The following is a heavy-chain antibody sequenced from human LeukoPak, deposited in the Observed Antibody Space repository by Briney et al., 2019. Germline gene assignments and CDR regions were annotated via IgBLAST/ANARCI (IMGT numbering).Heavy chain of an antibody. V-gene: IGHV1-24*01. D-gene: IGHD3-3*01. Sequence: ASVKVSCKVSGYTLTELSMHWVRQAPGKGLEWMGGSDPEDGETIYAQKFQGRVTMTEDTSTDTAYMELSSLRSEDTAVYYCATDTYYDFWSGYPHYWGQGTLVTVSS. J-gene: IGHJ4*02. CDR1: GYTLTELS. CDR3: ATDTYYDFWSGYPHY. CDR2: SDPEDGET.